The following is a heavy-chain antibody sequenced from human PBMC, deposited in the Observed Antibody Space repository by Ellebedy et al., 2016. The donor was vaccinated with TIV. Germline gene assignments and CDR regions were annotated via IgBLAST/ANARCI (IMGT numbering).Heavy chain of an antibody. CDR2: IGTDGDT. J-gene: IGHJ2*01. Sequence: GESLKISCAASGFSFSTYDMHWVRQATEKGLEWVTAIGTDGDTYYPDSVKGRFTISREEAKNSLYLQMNNLRVEDTAVYYCAREALAIAGHWYWYFNLWGRGTLFTVSS. CDR1: GFSFSTYD. D-gene: IGHD2-21*01. V-gene: IGHV3-13*01. CDR3: AREALAIAGHWYWYFNL.